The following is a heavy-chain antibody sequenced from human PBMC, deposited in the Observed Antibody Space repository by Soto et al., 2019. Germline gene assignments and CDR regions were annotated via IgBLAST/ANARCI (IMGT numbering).Heavy chain of an antibody. J-gene: IGHJ3*02. D-gene: IGHD6-25*01. V-gene: IGHV3-7*05. CDR1: EFAVSSYW. CDR3: ARDVSPGSSGLYFDAFDI. CDR2: IRKDGSPR. Sequence: EVQLVESGGGLVQPGGSLTLSCAASEFAVSSYWMTWVRQAPGKGLAWVANIRKDGSPRSYLDSVRGRFTISRDNAKNSLYLQMNSLRAEDTALYFCARDVSPGSSGLYFDAFDIWGQGTMVPVSS.